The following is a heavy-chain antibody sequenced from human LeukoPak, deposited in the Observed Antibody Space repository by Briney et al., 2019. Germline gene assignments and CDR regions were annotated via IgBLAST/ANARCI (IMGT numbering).Heavy chain of an antibody. D-gene: IGHD3-22*01. J-gene: IGHJ5*02. Sequence: GGSLRLSCAASGFTFSSYWMSWVRQAPGKGLEWVSAISGSGGSTYYADSVKGRFTISRDNSKNTLYLQMNSLRAEDTAVYYCAKLDYYDSSGYHWGQGTLVTVSS. CDR1: GFTFSSYW. V-gene: IGHV3-23*01. CDR3: AKLDYYDSSGYH. CDR2: ISGSGGST.